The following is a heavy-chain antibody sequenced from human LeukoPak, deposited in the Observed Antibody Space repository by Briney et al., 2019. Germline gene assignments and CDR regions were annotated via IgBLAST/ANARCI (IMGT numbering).Heavy chain of an antibody. CDR1: GGSISSYY. J-gene: IGHJ4*02. CDR2: IYYSGST. Sequence: SETLSLTCTVSGGSISSYYWSWIRQPPGKGLEWMGYIYYSGSTNYNPSLKSRVTISVDTSKNQFSLKLSSVTAADPAVYYCARHGLYYFDSSGYYDYWGQGTLVTVSS. CDR3: ARHGLYYFDSSGYYDY. D-gene: IGHD3-22*01. V-gene: IGHV4-59*08.